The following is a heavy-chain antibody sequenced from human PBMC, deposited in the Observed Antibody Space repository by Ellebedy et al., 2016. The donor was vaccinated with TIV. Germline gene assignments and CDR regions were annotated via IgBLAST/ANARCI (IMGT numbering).Heavy chain of an antibody. CDR3: AKGGRIVVDNPFDY. V-gene: IGHV3-23*01. J-gene: IGHJ4*02. D-gene: IGHD3-22*01. CDR2: ISGSGGST. Sequence: GESLKISCAASGFTFSNYAMSWVRQAPGKGLEWVSAISGSGGSTYYADSVKGRFTISRDNSKNTLCVQMSSLGAEDTAVYYCAKGGRIVVDNPFDYWGQGTLVTVSS. CDR1: GFTFSNYA.